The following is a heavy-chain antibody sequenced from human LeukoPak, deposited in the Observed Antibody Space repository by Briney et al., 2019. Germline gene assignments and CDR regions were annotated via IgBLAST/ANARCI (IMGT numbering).Heavy chain of an antibody. J-gene: IGHJ4*02. CDR2: IKEDGSEK. CDR1: GFTFSSYW. D-gene: IGHD3-22*01. V-gene: IGHV3-7*01. CDR3: ARGSSGYNDY. Sequence: GGSLRLSCVASGFTFSSYWMGWVRQAPGKGLEWVANIKEDGSEKYYADSVKGRFTISRDNAKNSLYLQMNSLRAEDTAVYYCARGSSGYNDYWGQGTLVTVSS.